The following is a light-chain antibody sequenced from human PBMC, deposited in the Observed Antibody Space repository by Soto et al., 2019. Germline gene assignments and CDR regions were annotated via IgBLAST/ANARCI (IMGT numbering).Light chain of an antibody. V-gene: IGKV3-15*01. CDR1: QDIRSS. CDR3: QQYSSWPLT. CDR2: GAS. Sequence: EIVMTQSPATLSVSPGERVTLSCRASQDIRSSLAWYQQKPGQAPRLLIYGASIRATGVPATFSGSGSGTEFTLSISSLQSEHLGVYYCQQYSSWPLTFGGGTKVEIK. J-gene: IGKJ4*01.